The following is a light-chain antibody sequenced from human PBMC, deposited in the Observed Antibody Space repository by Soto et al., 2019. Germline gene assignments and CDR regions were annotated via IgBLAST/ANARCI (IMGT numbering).Light chain of an antibody. J-gene: IGKJ4*01. Sequence: EIVLTQSPATLSLSPGERATLSCRASQTVSSSLAWYQQKPGQAPRLLIYEASNRATGIPARFSGSGSGADFTLTISSLEPEDFALYYCQQHINWPHNFGGGTKVDI. CDR2: EAS. CDR1: QTVSSS. V-gene: IGKV3-11*01. CDR3: QQHINWPHN.